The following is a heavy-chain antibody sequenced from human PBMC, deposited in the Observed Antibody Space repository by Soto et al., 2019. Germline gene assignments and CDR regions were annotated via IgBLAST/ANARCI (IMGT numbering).Heavy chain of an antibody. Sequence: SQTLSLTCAISGDSVSSNSAAWNWIRQSPSRGLEWLGRKYYRSKWYNNNAMSMERRITINVDTSKNQFSLQLTSLTPGDTAVYYRAREGWNDVPPIPRGPGNLVTVSS. V-gene: IGHV6-1*01. CDR2: KYYRSKWYN. J-gene: IGHJ5*02. CDR3: AREGWNDVPPIP. D-gene: IGHD1-1*01. CDR1: GDSVSSNSAA.